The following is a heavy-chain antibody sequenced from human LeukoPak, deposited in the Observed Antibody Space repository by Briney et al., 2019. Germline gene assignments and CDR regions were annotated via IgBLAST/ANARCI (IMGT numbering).Heavy chain of an antibody. V-gene: IGHV3-23*01. CDR3: TKAPLGACAGAVCYYLDV. D-gene: IGHD2-8*02. CDR2: DTSSTTST. J-gene: IGHJ6*03. CDR1: EFSISHYA. Sequence: GGSLRLSCTASEFSISHYAMSWVRQAPGKGLEWVSADTSSTTSTYYASSVRGRFTISRDNSMNTLYLQMNSLRADDTAVYYCTKAPLGACAGAVCYYLDVWGKGTTVTVSS.